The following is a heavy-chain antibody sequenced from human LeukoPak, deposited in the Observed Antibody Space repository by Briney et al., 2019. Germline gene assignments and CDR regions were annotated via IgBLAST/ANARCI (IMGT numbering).Heavy chain of an antibody. D-gene: IGHD3-10*01. CDR3: ARQARGSDYYMDV. V-gene: IGHV4-39*01. CDR2: IYYSGST. J-gene: IGHJ6*03. CDR1: GGSISSSSYY. Sequence: PSETLSLTCTVSGGSISSSSYYWGWIRQPPGKGLEWIGSIYYSGSTYYNPSLKSRVTISVDTSKNQFSPKLSSVTAADTAVYYCARQARGSDYYMDVWGKGTTVTISS.